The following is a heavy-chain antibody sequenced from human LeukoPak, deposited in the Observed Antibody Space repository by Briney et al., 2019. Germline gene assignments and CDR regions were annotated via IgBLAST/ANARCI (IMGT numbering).Heavy chain of an antibody. Sequence: ASVKVSCKVSGYTLTELSMHWVRQAPGKGLEWMGGFDPEDGETIYAQKFQGRVTMTRNTSISTAYMELSSLRSEDTAVYYCAVYGSGSQYYYYGMDVWGQGTTVTVSS. D-gene: IGHD3-10*01. J-gene: IGHJ6*02. CDR1: GYTLTELS. CDR3: AVYGSGSQYYYYGMDV. CDR2: FDPEDGET. V-gene: IGHV1-24*01.